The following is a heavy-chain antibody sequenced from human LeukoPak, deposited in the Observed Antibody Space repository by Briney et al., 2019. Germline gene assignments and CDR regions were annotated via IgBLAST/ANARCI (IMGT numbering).Heavy chain of an antibody. Sequence: SETLSLTCTVPGGSIRSYYWSWIRQPAGKGLEWIGGIYTSGSTNYNPSLKSRVTMSLDTSKNQFSLKLSSVTAADTAVYYCARGRWFGESASPFDYWGQGTLVTVSS. CDR2: IYTSGST. J-gene: IGHJ4*02. CDR1: GGSIRSYY. V-gene: IGHV4-4*07. CDR3: ARGRWFGESASPFDY. D-gene: IGHD3-10*01.